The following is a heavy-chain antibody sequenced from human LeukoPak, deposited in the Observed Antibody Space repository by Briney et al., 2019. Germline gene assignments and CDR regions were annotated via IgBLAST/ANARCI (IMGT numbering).Heavy chain of an antibody. CDR3: AREYSSGWYYPGGFDY. J-gene: IGHJ4*02. D-gene: IGHD6-19*01. Sequence: GGSLRLSCAASGFTFSSYSMNWVRQAPGKGLEWVSYISSSSSTIYYADSVKGRFTISRDNAKNSLYLQMNSLRAEDTAVYYCAREYSSGWYYPGGFDYWGLGTLVTVSS. V-gene: IGHV3-48*01. CDR1: GFTFSSYS. CDR2: ISSSSSTI.